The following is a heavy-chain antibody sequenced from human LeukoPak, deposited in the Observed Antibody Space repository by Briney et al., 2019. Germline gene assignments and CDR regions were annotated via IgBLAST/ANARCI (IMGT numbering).Heavy chain of an antibody. CDR2: IIPIFGTA. V-gene: IGHV1-69*05. CDR1: GGTFSSYA. J-gene: IGHJ4*02. D-gene: IGHD2-2*01. Sequence: SVKVSCKASGGTFSSYAISWVRQAPGQGLEWMGGIIPIFGTANYAQKFQGRVTITTDESTSTAYMELSSLRSEDTAVYYCARDRGFCSTCYTAYWGQGTLVTVSS. CDR3: ARDRGFCSTCYTAY.